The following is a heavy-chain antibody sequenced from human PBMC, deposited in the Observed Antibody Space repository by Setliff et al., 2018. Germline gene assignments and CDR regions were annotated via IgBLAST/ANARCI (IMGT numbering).Heavy chain of an antibody. V-gene: IGHV1-2*02. J-gene: IGHJ4*02. Sequence: ASVKVSCKASGYTFTGYYMHWVRQAPGQGLEWMGWINPNSGGTNYAQKFQGRVTITWVTSISTAYMELSSLRPEDTAVYYCVRVTSGRLDFDYWGQGTPVTVSS. D-gene: IGHD6-19*01. CDR1: GYTFTGYY. CDR2: INPNSGGT. CDR3: VRVTSGRLDFDY.